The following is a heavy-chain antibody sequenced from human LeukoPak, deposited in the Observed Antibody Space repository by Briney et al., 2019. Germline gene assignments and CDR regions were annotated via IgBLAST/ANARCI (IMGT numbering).Heavy chain of an antibody. J-gene: IGHJ3*02. CDR3: ARATLLYFDGVRSAFDI. V-gene: IGHV3-30*02. D-gene: IGHD3-9*01. CDR1: GFTFSSYG. Sequence: GGSLRLSCAASGFTFSSYGMNWVRQAPGKGLEWVALIRYDGSKKWYADSVKGRFTISRDNSKNTLYLQMNSLRAEDTAVYYCARATLLYFDGVRSAFDIWGQGTMVTVSS. CDR2: IRYDGSKK.